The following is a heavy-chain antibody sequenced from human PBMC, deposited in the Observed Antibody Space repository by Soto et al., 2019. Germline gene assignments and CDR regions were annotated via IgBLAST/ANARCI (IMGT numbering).Heavy chain of an antibody. CDR3: TRPPVTPVHAVYYYYGLDV. Sequence: CLTLSCTASGFTFGDESMSWVRQDPGKGLEWLGFMRSKTFGWTTEYAASVKGRFTVSRDDSKSIAYLQMNSLRTEDTAVYYCTRPPVTPVHAVYYYYGLDVCGQRTTVTVSS. CDR1: GFTFGDES. CDR2: MRSKTFGWTT. J-gene: IGHJ6*02. V-gene: IGHV3-49*04. D-gene: IGHD2-8*01.